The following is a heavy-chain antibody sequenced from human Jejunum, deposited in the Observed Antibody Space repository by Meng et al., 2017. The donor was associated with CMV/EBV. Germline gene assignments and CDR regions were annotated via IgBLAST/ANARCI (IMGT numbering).Heavy chain of an antibody. J-gene: IGHJ5*02. V-gene: IGHV4-30-4*01. D-gene: IGHD1-26*01. CDR1: CGSISSGYYY. CDR2: IYYSGST. CDR3: ARGQRSYSGSYPEWFDP. Sequence: QVQLQESGPGLVKPSQTLSLTWTVSCGSISSGYYYWSWIRQPPGKGLEWIGCIYYSGSTYYNPSLKGRVTISVDTSKNQFSLNLSSVTAADTAVYYCARGQRSYSGSYPEWFDPWGQGTLVTVSS.